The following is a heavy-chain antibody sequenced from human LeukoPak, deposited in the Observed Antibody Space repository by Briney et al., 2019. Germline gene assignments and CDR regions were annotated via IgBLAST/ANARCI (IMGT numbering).Heavy chain of an antibody. CDR1: GYSISSGYY. D-gene: IGHD3-3*01. Sequence: AETLTLTCTVSGYSISSGYYWGWIRPPPGKGLEWIGNIYNSGSPYYNPSLKSRATISKDTPKNQFYLKVSSVTAADTAVYYCASKSADDFGFVYWGQGALVSVSS. CDR3: ASKSADDFGFVY. V-gene: IGHV4-38-2*02. J-gene: IGHJ4*02. CDR2: IYNSGSP.